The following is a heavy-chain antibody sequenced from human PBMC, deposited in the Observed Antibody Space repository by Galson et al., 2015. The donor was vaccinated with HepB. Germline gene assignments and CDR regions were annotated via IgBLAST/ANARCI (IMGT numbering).Heavy chain of an antibody. CDR1: GFTFSSYA. D-gene: IGHD3-22*01. CDR3: ARSGDDSSGYEFDY. V-gene: IGHV3-30*04. CDR2: ISYDGSNK. J-gene: IGHJ4*02. Sequence: SLRLSCAASGFTFSSYAMHWVRQAPGKGLEWVAVISYDGSNKYYADSVKGRFTISRDNSKNTLYLQMNSLRAEDTAVYYCARSGDDSSGYEFDYWGQGTLVTVSS.